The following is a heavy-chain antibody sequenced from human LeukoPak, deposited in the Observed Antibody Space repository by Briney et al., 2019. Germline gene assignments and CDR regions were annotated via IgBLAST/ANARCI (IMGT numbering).Heavy chain of an antibody. V-gene: IGHV3-74*01. CDR3: TRVQAGRSGLMDV. CDR2: IGFDGSGT. J-gene: IGHJ6*02. D-gene: IGHD2-8*02. Sequence: GGSLRLSCAASGXSLSGYWMHWVRQAPGKGLVWVSHIGFDGSGTTYADSVKGRFTISRDTSKNTLYLQMNSLRDEDAAVYHCTRVQAGRSGLMDVWGRGTTVTVSS. CDR1: GXSLSGYW.